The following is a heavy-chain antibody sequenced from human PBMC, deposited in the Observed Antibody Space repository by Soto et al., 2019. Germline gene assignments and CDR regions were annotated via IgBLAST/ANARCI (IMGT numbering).Heavy chain of an antibody. J-gene: IGHJ3*02. D-gene: IGHD6-13*01. CDR1: GYTFTSYY. CDR2: INPSGGST. Sequence: ASVKVSCKASGYTFTSYYMHWVRQAPGQGLEWMGIINPSGGSTSYAQKLQGRVTMTTDTSTSTAYMELRSLRSDDTAVYYCARDCSSCGVAFDIWGQGTMVTVSS. CDR3: ARDCSSCGVAFDI. V-gene: IGHV1-46*01.